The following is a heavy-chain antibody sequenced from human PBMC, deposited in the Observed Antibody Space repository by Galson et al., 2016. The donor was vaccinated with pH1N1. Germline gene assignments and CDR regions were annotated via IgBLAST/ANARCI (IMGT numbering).Heavy chain of an antibody. V-gene: IGHV4-61*02. CDR1: GGSISSSIYY. CDR2: MYTSGTT. CDR3: ARDRVALTGIFDY. J-gene: IGHJ4*02. Sequence: TLSLPCTVSGGSISSSIYYWNWIRQPAGKGLEWIGRMYTSGTTTYNPSLESRVSISVDTSKNQFSLRLSSLTAADTAVYFCARDRVALTGIFDYWGQGALVTVSS. D-gene: IGHD3-10*01.